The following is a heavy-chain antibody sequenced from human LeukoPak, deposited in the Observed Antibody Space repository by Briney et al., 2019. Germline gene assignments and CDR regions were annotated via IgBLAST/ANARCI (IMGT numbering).Heavy chain of an antibody. Sequence: RASVKVSCKASGGTFSSYAISWVRQAPGQGLEWMGRIIPIFGIANYAQKFQGRVTVTADKSTSTAYMELSSLRSEDTAVCYCAEGTAMVYDAFDIWGQGTMVTVSS. CDR3: AEGTAMVYDAFDI. D-gene: IGHD5-18*01. CDR2: IIPIFGIA. CDR1: GGTFSSYA. V-gene: IGHV1-69*04. J-gene: IGHJ3*02.